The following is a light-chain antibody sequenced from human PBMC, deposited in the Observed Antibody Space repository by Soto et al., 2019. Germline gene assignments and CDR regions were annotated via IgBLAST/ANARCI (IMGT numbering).Light chain of an antibody. CDR1: QSVGSN. J-gene: IGKJ2*01. Sequence: EIVLTQSPATLSVSPGERATLSCRTSQSVGSNLAWYQQKPGQAPRLLIYGAFIRAPGFPVTFRGTGSGSEFTLTIRSLQSEDGALYYCQQYDKWPYTFGKGTKLEIK. CDR3: QQYDKWPYT. CDR2: GAF. V-gene: IGKV3-15*01.